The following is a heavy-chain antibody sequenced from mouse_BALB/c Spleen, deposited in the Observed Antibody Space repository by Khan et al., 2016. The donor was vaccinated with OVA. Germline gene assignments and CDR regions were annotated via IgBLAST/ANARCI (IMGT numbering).Heavy chain of an antibody. CDR1: GYTFTSYW. D-gene: IGHD1-1*01. CDR2: INPSTDYT. Sequence: QVQLQQSGAELAKPGASVKMSCKASGYTFTSYWMHWVKQRPGQGLEWIGYINPSTDYTEYNQKFKDKATLTADKSSSTAYMQLTSLTSEDSAVDYWTNHGSSSAWFTYWGQGTLVTVSA. V-gene: IGHV1-7*01. J-gene: IGHJ3*01. CDR3: TNHGSSSAWFTY.